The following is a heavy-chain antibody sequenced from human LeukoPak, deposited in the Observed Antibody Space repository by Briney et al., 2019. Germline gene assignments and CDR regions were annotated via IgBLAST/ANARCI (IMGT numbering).Heavy chain of an antibody. CDR1: GFTFSSYG. CDR2: IRYDGSIK. J-gene: IGHJ4*02. D-gene: IGHD2-2*01. CDR3: ARGLAVVPAVSDY. V-gene: IGHV3-30*02. Sequence: QTGGSLRLSCAASGFTFSSYGMHWVRQAPGKGLEWVTFIRYDGSIKYYADSVKGRFTISRDNSKNTLYLQMNSLRLEDTAVYYCARGLAVVPAVSDYWGQGTLVTVSS.